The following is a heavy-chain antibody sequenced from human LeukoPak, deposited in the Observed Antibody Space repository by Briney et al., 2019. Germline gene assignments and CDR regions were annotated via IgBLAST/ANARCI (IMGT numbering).Heavy chain of an antibody. Sequence: GGSLRLSCAASGFTFSSYAMNWVRQAPGKGLEWVSAISGSGGSTHYADSVKGRFTISRDDSKNTLYLQMNSLRAEDTAVYYCAKGYSSGWYFFDNWGQGVLVTVSS. J-gene: IGHJ4*02. V-gene: IGHV3-23*01. CDR3: AKGYSSGWYFFDN. CDR2: ISGSGGST. D-gene: IGHD6-19*01. CDR1: GFTFSSYA.